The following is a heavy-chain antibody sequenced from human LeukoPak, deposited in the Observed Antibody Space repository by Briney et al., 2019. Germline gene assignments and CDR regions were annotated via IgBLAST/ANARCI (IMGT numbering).Heavy chain of an antibody. CDR1: GYTFTGYY. D-gene: IGHD1-1*01. V-gene: IGHV1-2*04. Sequence: ASVKVSCKASGYTFTGYYMHWVRQAPGQGLEWMGWINPNSGGTNYAQKFQGWVTMTRDTSISTAYMELSRLRSDDTAVYYCARAGQLERLDAFDIWGQGTMVTVSS. J-gene: IGHJ3*02. CDR3: ARAGQLERLDAFDI. CDR2: INPNSGGT.